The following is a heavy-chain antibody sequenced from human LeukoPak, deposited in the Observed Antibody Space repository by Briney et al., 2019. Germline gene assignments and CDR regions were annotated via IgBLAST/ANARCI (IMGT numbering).Heavy chain of an antibody. CDR3: ARYGGHSSAWYVFDY. CDR2: IYNTGSS. D-gene: IGHD6-19*01. V-gene: IGHV4-59*01. J-gene: IGHJ4*02. CDR1: SGSISRYY. Sequence: PSETLSLTCTVSSGSISRYYWSWIRQPPGKGLEWIGYIYNTGSSNYNPSLKSRVTILVDTSKNQFSLKLSSVTAADTAVYYCARYGGHSSAWYVFDYWGQGTLVTVSS.